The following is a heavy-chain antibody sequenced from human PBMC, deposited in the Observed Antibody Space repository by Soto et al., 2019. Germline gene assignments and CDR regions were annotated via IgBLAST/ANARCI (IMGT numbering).Heavy chain of an antibody. D-gene: IGHD3-22*01. CDR3: ARDPYYYYDSSGYYDY. CDR2: IYYSGST. CDR1: GGSVSSGSYY. V-gene: IGHV4-61*01. Sequence: SETLSLTCTVSGGSVSSGSYYWSWIRQPPGKGLEWIGYIYYSGSTNYNPSLKSRVTISVDTSKNQFSLKLSSVTAADTAVYYCARDPYYYYDSSGYYDYWGQGTLVTVSS. J-gene: IGHJ4*02.